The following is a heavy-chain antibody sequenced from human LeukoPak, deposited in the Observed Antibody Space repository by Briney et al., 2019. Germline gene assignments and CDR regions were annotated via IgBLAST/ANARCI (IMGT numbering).Heavy chain of an antibody. Sequence: ASVKVSCKASGYTFTSYDINWVRQATGQGLEWMGWMNPNSGNTGYAQKFQGRVTITWNTSISTAYMELSSLRSEDTAVYYCARGGAPYGSGSYYNGLDYWGQGTLVTVSS. V-gene: IGHV1-8*03. CDR3: ARGGAPYGSGSYYNGLDY. CDR1: GYTFTSYD. J-gene: IGHJ4*02. CDR2: MNPNSGNT. D-gene: IGHD3-10*01.